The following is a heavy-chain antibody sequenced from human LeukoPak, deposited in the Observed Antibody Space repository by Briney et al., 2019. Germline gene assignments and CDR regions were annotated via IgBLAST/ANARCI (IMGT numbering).Heavy chain of an antibody. D-gene: IGHD4-17*01. CDR2: IYYSGST. J-gene: IGHJ2*01. CDR3: ASVNYGDYERYFDL. Sequence: LRLSCAASGFTFSSYSMNWIRQHPGKGLEWIGYIYYSGSTYYNPSLKTRIFISVDTSKNQFSLKLSSVTAADTALYYCASVNYGDYERYFDLWGRGTLVTVSS. V-gene: IGHV4-31*02. CDR1: GFTFSSYS.